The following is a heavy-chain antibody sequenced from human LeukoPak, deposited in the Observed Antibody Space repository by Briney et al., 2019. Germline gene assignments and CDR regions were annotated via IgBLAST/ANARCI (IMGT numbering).Heavy chain of an antibody. V-gene: IGHV3-43*02. J-gene: IGHJ4*02. CDR3: AKDYY. Sequence: QPGGSLRLSCAASGFTFDDYPMHWVRQGPGKGLEWLSLISGNGATTYYADSVKGRFTISRDNIENSLYLQMNSLRTEDTALYYCAKDYYWGQGTLVTVSS. CDR2: ISGNGATT. CDR1: GFTFDDYP.